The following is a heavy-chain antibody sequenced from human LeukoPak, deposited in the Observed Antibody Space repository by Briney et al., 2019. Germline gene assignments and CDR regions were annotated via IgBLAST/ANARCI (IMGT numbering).Heavy chain of an antibody. CDR2: IYPSGST. CDR3: GGYGSGIYYPST. D-gene: IGHD3-10*01. V-gene: IGHV4-4*07. Sequence: ADTLSLTSPVSLGATSRYFWSWVRQPAGKGLEWIGRIYPSGSTNYNPSLKSRITMPLDTSKNQFSMRLSSVTAADTAVYYCGGYGSGIYYPSTWGHGTLVTVSS. CDR1: LGATSRYF. J-gene: IGHJ4*01.